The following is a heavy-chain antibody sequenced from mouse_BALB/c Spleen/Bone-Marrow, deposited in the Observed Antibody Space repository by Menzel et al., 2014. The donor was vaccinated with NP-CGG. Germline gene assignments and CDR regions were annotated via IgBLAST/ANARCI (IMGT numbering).Heavy chain of an antibody. CDR1: GFSLXSYG. J-gene: IGHJ1*01. V-gene: IGHV2-6-1*01. CDR3: ARHYYGSSYWYFDV. CDR2: IWSDGST. Sequence: VQLQQSGPGLVAPSQSLSITCTISGFSLXSYGVHWVRQPPGKGLEWLVVIWSDGSTTYNSALKSRLSISKDNSKSQVFLKMNSLQTDDTAMYYCARHYYGSSYWYFDVWGAGTTVTVSS. D-gene: IGHD1-1*01.